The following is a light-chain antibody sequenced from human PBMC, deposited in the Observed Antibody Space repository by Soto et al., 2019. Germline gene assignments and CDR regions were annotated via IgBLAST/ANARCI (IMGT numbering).Light chain of an antibody. CDR3: QQLNSYPYT. J-gene: IGKJ2*01. V-gene: IGKV1-9*01. CDR2: EAS. CDR1: QGIGSY. Sequence: DIQLTQSPSFLSASVGDRVTITCRASQGIGSYLAWFQQKPGKAPKLLIYEASTLQSGVPSRFSGSESGTEFTLTISSLQPEDFATYYCQQLNSYPYTFGQGTRLEIK.